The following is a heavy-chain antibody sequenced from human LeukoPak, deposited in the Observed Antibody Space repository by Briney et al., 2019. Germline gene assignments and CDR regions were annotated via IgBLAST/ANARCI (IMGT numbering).Heavy chain of an antibody. CDR3: ARDPGPATFDP. D-gene: IGHD2-2*01. J-gene: IGHJ5*02. Sequence: GGSLRLSCVASGFTFSSYSMNWVRQAPGKGLEWVSYISSSSSTIYYADSVKGRFTISRDNAKNSLYLQMNSLRAEDTAVYYCARDPGPATFDPWGQGTLVTVSS. V-gene: IGHV3-48*01. CDR1: GFTFSSYS. CDR2: ISSSSSTI.